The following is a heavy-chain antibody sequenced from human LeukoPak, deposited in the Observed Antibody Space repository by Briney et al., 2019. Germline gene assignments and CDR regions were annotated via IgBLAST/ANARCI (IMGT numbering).Heavy chain of an antibody. CDR3: VRVDGSGSYLRGDQGRNADY. CDR2: INHSGST. J-gene: IGHJ4*02. CDR1: GGSFSGYY. V-gene: IGHV4-34*01. Sequence: SETLSLTCAVYGGSFSGYYWSWLRQPPGKGLEWIGEINHSGSTNYNPSLKSRVTISVDTPKNQFSLKLSSVTAADTAVYYCVRVDGSGSYLRGDQGRNADYWGQGTLVTVSS. D-gene: IGHD3-10*01.